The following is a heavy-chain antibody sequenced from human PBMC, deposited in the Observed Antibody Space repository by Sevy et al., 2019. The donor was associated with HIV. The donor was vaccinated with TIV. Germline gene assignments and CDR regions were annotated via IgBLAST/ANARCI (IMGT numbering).Heavy chain of an antibody. V-gene: IGHV3-30*04. CDR3: ARDFTMVRGVFDAFDI. D-gene: IGHD3-10*01. CDR2: ISYDGSNK. J-gene: IGHJ3*02. Sequence: GGSLRLSCAASGFTFSSYAMHWVRQAPGKGLEWVAVISYDGSNKYYADSVKGRFTISRDNSKNTLYLQMNSLRAEDTAVYYCARDFTMVRGVFDAFDIWGQGTMVTVSS. CDR1: GFTFSSYA.